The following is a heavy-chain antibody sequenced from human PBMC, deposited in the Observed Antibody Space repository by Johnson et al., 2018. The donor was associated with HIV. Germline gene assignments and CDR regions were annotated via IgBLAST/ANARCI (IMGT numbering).Heavy chain of an antibody. V-gene: IGHV3-11*04. CDR1: GFTFSDYY. J-gene: IGHJ3*02. CDR3: ARDNWNDADGAFDI. D-gene: IGHD1-20*01. Sequence: QVQLVESGGGLVKPGGSLRLSCAASGFTFSDYYMSWIRQAPGKGLEWVSYISSGAGTIYYVDSVRGRFTISRDNAKNSLYLQMNSLRAEDTAVYYCARDNWNDADGAFDIWGQGTMVTVSS. CDR2: ISSGAGTI.